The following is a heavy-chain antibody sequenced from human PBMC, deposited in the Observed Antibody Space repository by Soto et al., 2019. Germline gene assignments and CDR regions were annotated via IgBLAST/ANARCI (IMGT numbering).Heavy chain of an antibody. V-gene: IGHV1-2*02. Sequence: ASVEVSCKGSGYTFTGYYMHWVRQAPGQGLEWMGWINPNSGGTNYAQKFQGRVTMTRDTSISTAYMELSRLRSDDTAVYYCARFNRDGYNYYGMDVWGQGTTVTVSS. CDR3: ARFNRDGYNYYGMDV. CDR2: INPNSGGT. J-gene: IGHJ6*02. CDR1: GYTFTGYY.